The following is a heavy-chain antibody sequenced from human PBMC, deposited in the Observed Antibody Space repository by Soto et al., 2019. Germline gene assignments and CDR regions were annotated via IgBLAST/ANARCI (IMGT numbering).Heavy chain of an antibody. D-gene: IGHD1-26*01. CDR2: VSGSASNT. CDR3: ARGGRRELLPLQPD. V-gene: IGHV3-23*01. Sequence: GGSLRLSCAASGFTFNTGFTFSSYAMNWVRQAPGEGLEWVSAVSGSASNTYYADSVKGRFTISRDNSKNTIYLQMNNLRAEDTAVYYCARGGRRELLPLQPDWGQGTLVTVSP. CDR1: GFTFNTGFTFSSYA. J-gene: IGHJ4*02.